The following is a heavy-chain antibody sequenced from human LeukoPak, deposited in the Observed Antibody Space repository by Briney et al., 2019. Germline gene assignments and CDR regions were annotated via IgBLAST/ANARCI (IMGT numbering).Heavy chain of an antibody. J-gene: IGHJ4*02. CDR1: GFTFTNYA. CDR2: ISDSGGST. D-gene: IGHD3-22*01. CDR3: AKMDGSDSRYDNIDY. Sequence: GGSLRLSCEGSGFTFTNYAMSWVRQAPGKGLEWVSTISDSGGSTFYADSVKGRFTISRDNSKSTLYLQMNSLRAADTAVYYCAKMDGSDSRYDNIDYWGQGALVTVSS. V-gene: IGHV3-23*01.